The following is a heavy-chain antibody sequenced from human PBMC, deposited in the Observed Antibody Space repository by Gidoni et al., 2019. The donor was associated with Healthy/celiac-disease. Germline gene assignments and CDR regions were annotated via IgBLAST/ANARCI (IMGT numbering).Heavy chain of an antibody. CDR2: INPSGGST. Sequence: QVQLVQSGAEVKKPGASVKVSCKASGYTFTSYYMHWVRQAPGQGLEWMGIINPSGGSTSYAQKFQGRVTMTRDTSTRTVYMELSSLRSEDTAVYYCAREGSIVVVPAAIHYYYGMDVWGQGTTVTVSS. CDR3: AREGSIVVVPAAIHYYYGMDV. V-gene: IGHV1-46*01. J-gene: IGHJ6*02. D-gene: IGHD2-2*02. CDR1: GYTFTSYY.